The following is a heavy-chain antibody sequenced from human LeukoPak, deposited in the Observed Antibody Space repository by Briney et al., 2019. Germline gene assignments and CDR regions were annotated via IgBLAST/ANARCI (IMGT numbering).Heavy chain of an antibody. CDR2: ISYHGSSQ. V-gene: IGHV3-30-3*01. Sequence: GGSLRLSCAASGFTITNYAMHWVRQAPGKGLNGVAVISYHGSSQYYADSVKGRFTISRDTLKNTLYLQMFSLRPEDTAIYYCARAGPNDHRFDYWGQGTLVAVSS. J-gene: IGHJ4*02. CDR1: GFTITNYA. D-gene: IGHD1-1*01. CDR3: ARAGPNDHRFDY.